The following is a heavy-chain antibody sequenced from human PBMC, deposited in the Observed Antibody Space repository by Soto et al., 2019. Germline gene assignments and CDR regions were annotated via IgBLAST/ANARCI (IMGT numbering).Heavy chain of an antibody. J-gene: IGHJ6*02. CDR1: GGSISSGDYY. CDR3: ARHARYCSSTSCYGSYYYGMDV. D-gene: IGHD2-2*01. V-gene: IGHV4-39*01. Sequence: SETLSFTCSVSGGSISSGDYYWNWIRQPPGKGLEWIGHIYYSGSTYYNPSLKSRVTISVDTSKNQFSLKLSSVTAADTAVYYCARHARYCSSTSCYGSYYYGMDVWGQGTTVTVSS. CDR2: IYYSGST.